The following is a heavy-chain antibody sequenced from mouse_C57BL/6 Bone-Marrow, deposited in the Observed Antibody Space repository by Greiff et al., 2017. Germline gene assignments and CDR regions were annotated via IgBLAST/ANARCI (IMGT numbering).Heavy chain of an antibody. V-gene: IGHV1-9*01. J-gene: IGHJ3*01. D-gene: IGHD1-1*01. CDR1: GYTFTGYW. CDR3: ARDYVAAWFAY. CDR2: ILPGSGST. Sequence: VQLQESGAELMKPGASVKLSCKATGYTFTGYWIEWVKQRPGHGLEWIGEILPGSGSTNYNEKFKGKATFTADPSSNPAYLQLNSLSTDDSAIYYCARDYVAAWFAYWGQGTLVTVSA.